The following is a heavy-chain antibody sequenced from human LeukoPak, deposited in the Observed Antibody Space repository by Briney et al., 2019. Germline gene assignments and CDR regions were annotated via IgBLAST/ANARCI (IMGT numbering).Heavy chain of an antibody. D-gene: IGHD5-18*01. Sequence: SQTLSLTCTVSGGSISSGSYYWGWIRQPAGKGLEWIGRIYTSGSTNYNPSLKSRVTISVDTSKNQFSLKLSSVTAADTAVYYCARGSGYSYGLIDYWGQGTLVTVSS. CDR3: ARGSGYSYGLIDY. J-gene: IGHJ4*02. V-gene: IGHV4-61*02. CDR2: IYTSGST. CDR1: GGSISSGSYY.